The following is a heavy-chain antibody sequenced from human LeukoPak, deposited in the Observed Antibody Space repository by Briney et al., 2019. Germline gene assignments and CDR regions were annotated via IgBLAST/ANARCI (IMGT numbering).Heavy chain of an antibody. D-gene: IGHD3-10*01. Sequence: ESLRLSCAASGFTFTNAWMSWVRQPPGKGMEWIGEINHSGSTNYNPSLKSRVTISVDTSKNQFSLKLSSVTAADTAVYYCARRGLLWFGEFGAPGRRTETGGFDYWGQGTLVTVSS. V-gene: IGHV4-34*01. J-gene: IGHJ4*02. CDR3: ARRGLLWFGEFGAPGRRTETGGFDY. CDR1: GFTFTNAW. CDR2: INHSGST.